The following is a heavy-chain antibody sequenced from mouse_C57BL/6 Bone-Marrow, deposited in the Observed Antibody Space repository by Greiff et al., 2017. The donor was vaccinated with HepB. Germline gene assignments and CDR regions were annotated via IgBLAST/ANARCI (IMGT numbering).Heavy chain of an antibody. CDR1: GYTFTDYY. Sequence: VQLQQSGPVLVKPGASVKMSCKASGYTFTDYYMNWVKQSHGKSLEWIGVINPYNGGTSYNQKFKGKATLTVAKSSSTAYMELNSLTSEDSAVYYCARSRRTFDYWGQGTTLTVSS. CDR3: ARSRRTFDY. V-gene: IGHV1-19*01. J-gene: IGHJ2*01. CDR2: INPYNGGT.